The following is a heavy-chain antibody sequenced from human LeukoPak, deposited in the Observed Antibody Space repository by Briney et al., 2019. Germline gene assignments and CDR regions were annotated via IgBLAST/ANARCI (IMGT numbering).Heavy chain of an antibody. V-gene: IGHV3-23*01. CDR3: ARGITIFGVVIGAFDI. CDR2: IHGGGSTT. D-gene: IGHD3-3*01. J-gene: IGHJ3*02. CDR1: GFSFSTYV. Sequence: GGSLRLSCAASGFSFSTYVMTWVRQAPGKGLEWVSSIHGGGSTTFYTDSVKGRFTISRDNSKNTLYLQMNSLRAEDTAVYYCARGITIFGVVIGAFDIWGQGTMVTVSS.